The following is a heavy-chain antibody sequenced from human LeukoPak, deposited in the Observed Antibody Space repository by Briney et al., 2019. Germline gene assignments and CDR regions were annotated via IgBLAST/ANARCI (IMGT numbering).Heavy chain of an antibody. Sequence: GGSLRLSCAASGFTFSSYSMNWVRQAPGKGLEWVSSISSSSSYIYYADSVKGRFAISRDNGKNSLYLQMNSLRVDDTALYYCSRGYDTSASGYTDVWGKGTTVTVSS. CDR3: SRGYDTSASGYTDV. J-gene: IGHJ6*03. V-gene: IGHV3-21*04. CDR2: ISSSSSYI. D-gene: IGHD3-22*01. CDR1: GFTFSSYS.